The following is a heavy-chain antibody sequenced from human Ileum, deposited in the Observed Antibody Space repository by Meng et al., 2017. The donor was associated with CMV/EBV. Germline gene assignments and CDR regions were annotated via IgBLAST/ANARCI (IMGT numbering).Heavy chain of an antibody. V-gene: IGHV3-30-3*01. CDR2: ISYDGSNK. D-gene: IGHD3-3*01. CDR3: ARDHERRNVLRFLEWFSGMDV. J-gene: IGHJ6*02. Sequence: GESLKISCAASGFTFSSYEMNWVRQAPGKGLEWVAVISYDGSNKYYADSVKGRFTISRDNSKNTLYLQMNSLRAEDTAVYYCARDHERRNVLRFLEWFSGMDVWGQGTTVTVSS. CDR1: GFTFSSYE.